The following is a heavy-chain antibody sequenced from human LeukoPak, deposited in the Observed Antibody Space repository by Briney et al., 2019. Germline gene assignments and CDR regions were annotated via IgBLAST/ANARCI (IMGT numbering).Heavy chain of an antibody. CDR3: ASEGDSSSWSRVVDY. Sequence: PGGSLRLSCAASGFTFSNYEMSWVRQAPGKGLEWVSYISSSSRTRYYADSVKGRFTISRDNAKKSLYLQMNSLRAEDTALYYCASEGDSSSWSRVVDYWGQGTLVTVSS. V-gene: IGHV3-48*03. J-gene: IGHJ4*02. D-gene: IGHD6-13*01. CDR1: GFTFSNYE. CDR2: ISSSSRTR.